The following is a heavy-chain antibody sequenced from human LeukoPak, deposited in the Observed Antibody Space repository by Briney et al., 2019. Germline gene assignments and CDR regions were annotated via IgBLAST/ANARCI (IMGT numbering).Heavy chain of an antibody. J-gene: IGHJ4*02. CDR2: IRGDSTYI. CDR3: ARVSGRLERQSDLDY. Sequence: PGGSLRLSCAASGFTFASYSMNWVRQPSGKGLEWVSSIRGDSTYIYNAGSVKGRFNISRDNAQASLYLQMISLRADDTAVYYCARVSGRLERQSDLDYWGQGTLVIVSS. CDR1: GFTFASYS. D-gene: IGHD1-1*01. V-gene: IGHV3-21*01.